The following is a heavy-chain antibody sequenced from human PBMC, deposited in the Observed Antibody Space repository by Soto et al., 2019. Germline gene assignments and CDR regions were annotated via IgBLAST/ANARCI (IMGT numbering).Heavy chain of an antibody. CDR3: ASSILFYDFSI. V-gene: IGHV3-74*01. Sequence: HPGGSLRLSCPASGFTFSSYWMHWVRQAPGKGLVWVSRINSDGSSTSYADSVKGRFTISRDNAKNTLYLQMNSLRAEDTAVYYCASSILFYDFSIWGQGTMVTVSS. CDR2: INSDGSST. J-gene: IGHJ3*02. D-gene: IGHD3-3*01. CDR1: GFTFSSYW.